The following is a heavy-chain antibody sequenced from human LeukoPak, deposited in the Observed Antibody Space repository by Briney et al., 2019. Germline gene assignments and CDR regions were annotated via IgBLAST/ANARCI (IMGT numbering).Heavy chain of an antibody. Sequence: ASVKVSCKASGYTFTSYDINWVRQATGQGLEWMGWMNPNSGNTGYAQKFQGRVTMTRNTSISKAYMELSSLRSEDTAVYYCARSYYGSGSQCFDYWGRGTLVTVSS. CDR1: GYTFTSYD. V-gene: IGHV1-8*01. CDR3: ARSYYGSGSQCFDY. J-gene: IGHJ4*02. D-gene: IGHD3-10*01. CDR2: MNPNSGNT.